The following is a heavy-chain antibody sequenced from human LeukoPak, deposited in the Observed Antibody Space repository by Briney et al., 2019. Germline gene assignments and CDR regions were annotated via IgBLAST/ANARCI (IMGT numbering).Heavy chain of an antibody. CDR3: AKDSVDIVATIIIDY. CDR2: IQNDGSNE. J-gene: IGHJ4*02. D-gene: IGHD5-12*01. CDR1: GFTFRSYG. Sequence: GGSLRLSCAASGFTFRSYGMHWVRQAPGKGLEWVAYIQNDGSNEQYADSVKGRFSISRDSSKNILYLQMNSLRAEDTAVYYCAKDSVDIVATIIIDYWGQGTLVTVSS. V-gene: IGHV3-30*02.